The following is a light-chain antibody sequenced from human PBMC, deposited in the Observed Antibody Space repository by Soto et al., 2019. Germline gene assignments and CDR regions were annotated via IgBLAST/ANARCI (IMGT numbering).Light chain of an antibody. J-gene: IGKJ1*01. CDR2: KAS. CDR3: LQYNSHSWT. CDR1: LSINSW. Sequence: DTQMTQSPSTLSASVGDRVTITCRASLSINSWLAWYQHKPGKAPKLLIYKASTLESGVPSRFSGSGSGTEFTLTISTLQPEDFASYYCLQYNSHSWTFGQETKVEMK. V-gene: IGKV1-5*03.